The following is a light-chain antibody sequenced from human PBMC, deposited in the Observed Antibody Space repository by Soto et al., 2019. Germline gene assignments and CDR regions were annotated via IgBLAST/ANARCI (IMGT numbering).Light chain of an antibody. Sequence: QSVLTQPASVSGSPGQSITISCTGTSSDVGGYNYVSWYQQHPGKAPKLMIYDVSNRPSGGSNRFSGSKSGNTASLTISGLQAEDEADYYCSSYTSSSTLVVFGTGTKVTGL. CDR2: DVS. V-gene: IGLV2-14*01. CDR1: SSDVGGYNY. J-gene: IGLJ1*01. CDR3: SSYTSSSTLVV.